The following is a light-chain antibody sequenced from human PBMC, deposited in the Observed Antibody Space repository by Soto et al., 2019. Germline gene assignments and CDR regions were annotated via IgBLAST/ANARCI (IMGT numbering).Light chain of an antibody. CDR3: SSYDSRTQYV. V-gene: IGLV2-14*01. Sequence: QSVLTQPASVSGSPGQSITISCTGTTSNAGGYNFVSWYQHPPGKAPKLMIFEVSNRPSGVSDLFSGSKSANTASLTISGLQDDDEADYFCSSYDSRTQYVFGTGTKVTVL. CDR1: TSNAGGYNF. J-gene: IGLJ1*01. CDR2: EVS.